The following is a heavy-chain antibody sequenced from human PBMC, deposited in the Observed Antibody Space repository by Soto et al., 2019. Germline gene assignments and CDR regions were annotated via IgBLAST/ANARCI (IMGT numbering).Heavy chain of an antibody. CDR1: GISFSSHA. CDR3: AKGSASSRPYYFDY. CDR2: INDIGNSV. D-gene: IGHD6-6*01. J-gene: IGHJ4*02. Sequence: GGSLRLSCVASGISFSSHAMSWIRQAPGKGLERVSAINDIGNSVWYADSVKGRFTISRDNSKSTLYLQMNSLRGEDTALYYCAKGSASSRPYYFDYWGQGALVTVSS. V-gene: IGHV3-23*01.